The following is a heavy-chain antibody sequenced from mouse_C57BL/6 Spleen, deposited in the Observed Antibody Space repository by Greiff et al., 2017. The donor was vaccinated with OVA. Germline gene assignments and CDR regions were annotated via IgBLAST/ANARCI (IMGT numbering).Heavy chain of an antibody. CDR1: GYTFTSYT. CDR2: INPSSGYT. D-gene: IGHD4-1*01. Sequence: QVQLQQSGAELARPGASVKMSCKASGYTFTSYTMHWVKQRPGQGLEWIGYINPSSGYTKYNQKFKDKATLTADKSSSTSYMQLSSLTSEDSAVYYCASPNPGDYWGQGTTLTVSS. J-gene: IGHJ2*01. V-gene: IGHV1-4*01. CDR3: ASPNPGDY.